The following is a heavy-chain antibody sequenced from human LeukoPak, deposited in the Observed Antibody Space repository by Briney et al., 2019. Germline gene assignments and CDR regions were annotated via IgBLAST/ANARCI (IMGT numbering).Heavy chain of an antibody. CDR2: IYYSGST. V-gene: IGHV4-39*07. D-gene: IGHD3-10*01. CDR3: ARDQGMLWFGEIGVRGDWFDP. CDR1: GGSIRSSDYY. Sequence: SETLSLTCTVSGGSIRSSDYYWAWIRQPPGKGLEWIGTIYYSGSTYYNPSLKSRVTISADTSKNQFSLKLSSVTAADTAVYYCARDQGMLWFGEIGVRGDWFDPWGQGTLVTVSS. J-gene: IGHJ5*02.